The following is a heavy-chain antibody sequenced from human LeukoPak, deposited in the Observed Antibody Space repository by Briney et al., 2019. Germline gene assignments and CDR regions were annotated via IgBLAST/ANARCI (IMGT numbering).Heavy chain of an antibody. CDR1: GGSISSGSYS. CDR3: ARQGEDCTSMSCYTY. Sequence: PSETLSLTCTVSGGSISSGSYSWGWIRQPPGKGLEWIGSTYYSGSIFYNPSLKSRVTVSVDMSKNQFSLKVTSVTAADTGVYYCARQGEDCTSMSCYTYWGQGTLVTVSS. V-gene: IGHV4-39*01. D-gene: IGHD2-2*02. J-gene: IGHJ4*02. CDR2: TYYSGSI.